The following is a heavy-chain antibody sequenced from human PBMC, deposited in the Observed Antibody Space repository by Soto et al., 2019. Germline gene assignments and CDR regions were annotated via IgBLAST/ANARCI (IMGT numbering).Heavy chain of an antibody. CDR1: GFTFSNAW. J-gene: IGHJ4*02. CDR3: TTDPTSITMVRGVIITDNDY. Sequence: GGSLRLSCAASGFTFSNAWMSWVRQAPGKGLEWVGRIKSKTDGGTTDYAAPVKGRFTISRDDSKNTLYLQMNSLKTEDTAVYYCTTDPTSITMVRGVIITDNDYWGQGTLVTVSS. CDR2: IKSKTDGGTT. V-gene: IGHV3-15*01. D-gene: IGHD3-10*01.